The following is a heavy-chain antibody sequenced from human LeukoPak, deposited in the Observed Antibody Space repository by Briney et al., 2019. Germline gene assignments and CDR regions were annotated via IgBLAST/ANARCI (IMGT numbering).Heavy chain of an antibody. CDR2: ISSSSSTI. D-gene: IGHD3-3*01. V-gene: IGHV3-48*01. CDR3: ARDYYDFWSGPFIGFGNYYYGMDV. CDR1: GFTFSSYS. Sequence: GGSLRLFCAASGFTFSSYSMNWVRQAPGKRLEWVSYISSSSSTIYYADSVKGRFTISRDNAKNSLYLQMNSLRAEDTAVYYCARDYYDFWSGPFIGFGNYYYGMDVWGQGTTVTVSS. J-gene: IGHJ6*02.